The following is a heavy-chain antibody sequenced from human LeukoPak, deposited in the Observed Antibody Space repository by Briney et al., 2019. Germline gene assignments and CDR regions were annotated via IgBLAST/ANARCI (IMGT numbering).Heavy chain of an antibody. J-gene: IGHJ4*02. D-gene: IGHD2-2*01. CDR1: GFTVSSNY. Sequence: PGGSLRLSCAASGFTVSSNYMSWVRQAPGKGLVWVSRINSDGSSTSYADSVKGRFTISRDNAENTLYLQMNSLRAEDTAVYYCAAGYCSSTSCYALELWGQGTLVTVSS. V-gene: IGHV3-74*01. CDR2: INSDGSST. CDR3: AAGYCSSTSCYALEL.